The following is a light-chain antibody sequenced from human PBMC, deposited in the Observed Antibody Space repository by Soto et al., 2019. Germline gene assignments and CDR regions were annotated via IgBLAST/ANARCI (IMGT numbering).Light chain of an antibody. CDR1: QSLNRD. CDR2: GAS. V-gene: IGKV3-15*01. J-gene: IGKJ1*01. CDR3: QQYNNWPGT. Sequence: IVLTQSPATLSMSPGERASLSCRASQSLNRDLAWYQQKPGQSPRLLIFGASIRATGIPARFSGSGSGTEFTLTIGSLQSEDCALYYCQQYNNWPGTFGQGTKVGI.